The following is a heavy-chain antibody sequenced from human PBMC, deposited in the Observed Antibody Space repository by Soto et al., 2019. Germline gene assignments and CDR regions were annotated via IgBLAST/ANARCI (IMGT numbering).Heavy chain of an antibody. J-gene: IGHJ4*02. D-gene: IGHD3-16*01. CDR3: TLLIFGG. CDR1: ELMLRNAG. CDR2: IKSKADGGTT. V-gene: IGHV3-15*01. Sequence: GGFLRLSWRAAELMLRNAGVSWVRQAPGKGLEWVGRIKSKADGGTTDYAAPVKGRFTISRDDSENTLYLQMDSLKTEDTAVYYCTLLIFGGGGQGTLVTVSS.